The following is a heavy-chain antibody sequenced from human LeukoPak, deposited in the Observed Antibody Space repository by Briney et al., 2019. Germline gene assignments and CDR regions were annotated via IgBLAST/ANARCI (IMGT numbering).Heavy chain of an antibody. V-gene: IGHV3-23*01. CDR2: ISGSGGST. D-gene: IGHD3-22*01. CDR1: GFTFSSYA. Sequence: GGSLRLSCAASGFTFSSYAMSWVRQAPGKGLEWVSAISGSGGSTYYADSVKGRFTISRDNSKNTLNLQMNSLRAEDTAVYYCAKDLRNHNYYYESSAYYDYWGQGTLVTVSS. J-gene: IGHJ4*02. CDR3: AKDLRNHNYYYESSAYYDY.